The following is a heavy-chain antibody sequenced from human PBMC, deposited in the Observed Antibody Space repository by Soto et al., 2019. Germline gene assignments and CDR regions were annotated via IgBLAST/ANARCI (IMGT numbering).Heavy chain of an antibody. CDR1: GGSFSGYY. J-gene: IGHJ4*02. CDR3: ARRITGTSREFDY. V-gene: IGHV4-34*01. CDR2: IYYSGST. Sequence: SETLSLTCAVYGGSFSGYYWSWIRQPPGKGLEWIGSIYYSGSTYYNPSLKSRVTISVDTSKNQFSLKLSSVTAADTAVYYCARRITGTSREFDYWGQGTLVTVSS. D-gene: IGHD1-20*01.